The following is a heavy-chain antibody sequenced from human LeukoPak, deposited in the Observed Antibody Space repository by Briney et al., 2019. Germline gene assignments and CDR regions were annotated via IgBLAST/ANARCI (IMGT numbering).Heavy chain of an antibody. CDR1: GFTFSSYW. J-gene: IGHJ4*02. Sequence: PGGSLRLSCAASGFTFSSYWMHWVRHAPGKGLVWVSRINSDGSSTSYADSVKGRFTISRDNAKNTLYLQMNSLRAEDTAVYYCARGGSWLYYFDYWGQGTLVTVSS. D-gene: IGHD6-13*01. V-gene: IGHV3-74*01. CDR2: INSDGSST. CDR3: ARGGSWLYYFDY.